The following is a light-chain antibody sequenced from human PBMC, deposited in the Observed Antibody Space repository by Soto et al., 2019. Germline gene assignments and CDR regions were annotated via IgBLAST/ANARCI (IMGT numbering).Light chain of an antibody. CDR3: QQYNSFPYT. V-gene: IGKV1-5*01. CDR1: QSVSSW. CDR2: DAS. J-gene: IGKJ2*01. Sequence: IQMTQSPSTLSASVGDRITITCRASQSVSSWLAWYQQKPGRVPKLLIYDASTLESGVPSTFGGSGSGTEFTLTINSPQPEDFATYFCQQYNSFPYTFGQGTKVDIK.